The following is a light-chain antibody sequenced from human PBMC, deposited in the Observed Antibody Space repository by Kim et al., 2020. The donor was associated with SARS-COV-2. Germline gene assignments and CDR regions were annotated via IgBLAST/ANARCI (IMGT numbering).Light chain of an antibody. Sequence: SPEERATLSCGASQSVSDNYLAWYQHKPGQAPRLLIYGASSRATGIPDRFSGSGSGTDFTLTISRLEPEDFAVYFCQQYVDSPRTFGQGTKVDIK. J-gene: IGKJ1*01. V-gene: IGKV3-20*01. CDR3: QQYVDSPRT. CDR1: QSVSDNY. CDR2: GAS.